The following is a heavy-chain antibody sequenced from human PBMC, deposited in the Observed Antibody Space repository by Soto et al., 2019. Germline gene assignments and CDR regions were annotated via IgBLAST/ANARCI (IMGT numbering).Heavy chain of an antibody. Sequence: QVQLVESGGGVVQPGRSLRLSCAASGFTFSSYAMHWVRQAPGKGLEWVAVISYDGSNKYYADSVKGRFTISRDNSKNTLYLQMNSLRAEDTAVYYCARDPNFSYYYDSSGYYYDHWGQGTLVTVSS. D-gene: IGHD3-22*01. CDR2: ISYDGSNK. CDR1: GFTFSSYA. J-gene: IGHJ5*02. CDR3: ARDPNFSYYYDSSGYYYDH. V-gene: IGHV3-30-3*01.